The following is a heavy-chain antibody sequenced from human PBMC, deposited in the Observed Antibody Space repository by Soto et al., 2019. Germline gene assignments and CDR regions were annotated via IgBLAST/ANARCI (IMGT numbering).Heavy chain of an antibody. V-gene: IGHV3-30*04. J-gene: IGHJ4*02. CDR1: GLTFSRYA. CDR3: AAELGNTGYDGHDY. D-gene: IGHD5-12*01. CDR2: IIYDGSNK. Sequence: QVQLVASGGGVVQPGRSLRLSCAASGLTFSRYAMHWVRQAPGKGLEWVAVIIYDGSNKHYADSVQGRFTISRDNSKNTLYLQMNSLSAEDTAVYYCAAELGNTGYDGHDYWGQGTLVTVSS.